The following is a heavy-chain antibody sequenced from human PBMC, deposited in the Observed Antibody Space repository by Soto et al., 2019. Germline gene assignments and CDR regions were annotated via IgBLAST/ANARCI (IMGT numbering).Heavy chain of an antibody. CDR1: GGSISTYY. V-gene: IGHV4-59*01. Sequence: SETLSLTCTVSGGSISTYYWSWIRQPPGKGLEWIGYIYYSGSTNYNPSLKSRVTISVDTSKNQFSLKLSSVTAAETAVYYCAREVAVPGRGGWFDPWGQGTLVTVSS. CDR3: AREVAVPGRGGWFDP. J-gene: IGHJ5*02. D-gene: IGHD6-19*01. CDR2: IYYSGST.